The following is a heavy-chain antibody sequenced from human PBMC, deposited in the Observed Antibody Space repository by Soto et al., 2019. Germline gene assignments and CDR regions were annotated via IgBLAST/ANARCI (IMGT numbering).Heavy chain of an antibody. CDR3: ARSPRSSPYFDC. V-gene: IGHV5-51*01. Sequence: GESLKISCQCSGYTFSNFWIGWVRQLTGKGLEWMGIIYPGDHETRYSPSFHGKVTISADKSINTAYLQWNSLEASDTAFYFCARSPRSSPYFDCWEQGARATAAS. CDR2: IYPGDHET. D-gene: IGHD6-13*01. CDR1: GYTFSNFW. J-gene: IGHJ4*02.